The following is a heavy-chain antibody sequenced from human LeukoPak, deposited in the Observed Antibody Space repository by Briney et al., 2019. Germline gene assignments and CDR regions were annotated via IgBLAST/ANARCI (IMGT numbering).Heavy chain of an antibody. D-gene: IGHD3-22*01. CDR3: ARTGRHYDSSGYYYDYGMDV. Sequence: SETLSLTCTVSGGSISSYYWSWIRQPPGKGLEWIGYIYYSGSTNYNPSLKSRVTISVDTSKNQFSLKLSSVTAADTAVYYCARTGRHYDSSGYYYDYGMDVWGQGTTVTVSS. CDR1: GGSISSYY. J-gene: IGHJ6*02. V-gene: IGHV4-59*01. CDR2: IYYSGST.